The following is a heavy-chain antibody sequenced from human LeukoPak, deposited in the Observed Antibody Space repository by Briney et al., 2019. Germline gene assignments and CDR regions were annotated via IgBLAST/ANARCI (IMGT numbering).Heavy chain of an antibody. CDR1: GYTFTSNY. D-gene: IGHD6-13*01. V-gene: IGHV1-46*01. CDR3: ARTPIAAADPIWGYYFDF. J-gene: IGHJ4*02. Sequence: ASVKVSCKASGYTFTSNYIHWVRQAPGQGLEWMGMIYPRDGSTSYAQKFQGRVTVTRDTSTSTVHMELSGLRSEDTAVYYCARTPIAAADPIWGYYFDFWGQGALVTVSS. CDR2: IYPRDGST.